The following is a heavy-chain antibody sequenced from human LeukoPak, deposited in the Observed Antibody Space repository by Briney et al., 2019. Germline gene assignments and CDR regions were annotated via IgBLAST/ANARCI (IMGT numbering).Heavy chain of an antibody. J-gene: IGHJ4*02. D-gene: IGHD6-19*01. CDR3: ARDWSESGIAVADYFDY. Sequence: GASVKVSCKASGYTFISFYLHWVRQAPGQGLEWMGLIKPSGGDTSFAQKFQARVTLTRDTSTSTVYMELSSLTFEDTAVYYCARDWSESGIAVADYFDYWGQGTLVTVSS. CDR1: GYTFISFY. CDR2: IKPSGGDT. V-gene: IGHV1-46*01.